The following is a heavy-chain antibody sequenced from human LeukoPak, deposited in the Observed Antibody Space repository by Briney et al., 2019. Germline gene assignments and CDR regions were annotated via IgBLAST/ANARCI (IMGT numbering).Heavy chain of an antibody. V-gene: IGHV4-31*03. Sequence: PSETLSLTCSVSGGSIRSSGYYWHWIRQYPGKGLEWIGNIYYSGSTYYNPSLKSRVTISIDTSKNQLSLKLSSVTAADTAVYYCAKERSLRQQLGYYFDSWGQGTVVTVSS. CDR1: GGSIRSSGYY. CDR2: IYYSGST. D-gene: IGHD6-13*01. CDR3: AKERSLRQQLGYYFDS. J-gene: IGHJ4*02.